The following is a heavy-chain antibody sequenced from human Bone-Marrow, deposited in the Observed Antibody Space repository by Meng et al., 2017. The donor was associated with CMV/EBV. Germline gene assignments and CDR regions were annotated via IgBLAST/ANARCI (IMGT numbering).Heavy chain of an antibody. J-gene: IGHJ4*02. CDR2: IYSGGST. V-gene: IGHV3-53*01. CDR3: ARDGEESGSYYGYFDY. D-gene: IGHD1-26*01. CDR1: GFTVSSNY. Sequence: GESLKISCAASGFTVSSNYMSWVRQAPGKGLEWVSVIYSGGSTYYADSVKGRFTISRDNAKNTLYLQMNSLRAEDTAVYYCARDGEESGSYYGYFDYWGQGTLVTVSS.